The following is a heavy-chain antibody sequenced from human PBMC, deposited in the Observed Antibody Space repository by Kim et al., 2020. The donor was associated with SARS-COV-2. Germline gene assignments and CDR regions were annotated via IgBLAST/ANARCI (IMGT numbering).Heavy chain of an antibody. CDR2: ISYDGSNK. V-gene: IGHV3-30*18. J-gene: IGHJ4*02. Sequence: LSFSSSVFTFSSYGMHWGRQAPGKGLEWVAVISYDGSNKYYADSEKGRFTIPRDNSKNTLYLQMNSLRDEDTAAYYCAKDVYSDVWGQGTLVTVSS. CDR3: AKDVYSDV. CDR1: VFTFSSYG. D-gene: IGHD1-20*01.